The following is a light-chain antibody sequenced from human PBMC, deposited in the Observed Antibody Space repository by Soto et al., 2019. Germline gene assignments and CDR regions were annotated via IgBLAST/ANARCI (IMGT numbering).Light chain of an antibody. CDR1: TSNIGTNS. CDR3: ATWDDNLNIWV. CDR2: DNN. Sequence: QAVVTQPPSASGTLGQRVTISCSGSTSNIGTNSVNWYQHLPATAPNLLIYDNNQRPSEVPDRFSGSRSGTSASLAISGLQFEDEAEYFCATWDDNLNIWVFGAGTK. V-gene: IGLV1-44*01. J-gene: IGLJ3*02.